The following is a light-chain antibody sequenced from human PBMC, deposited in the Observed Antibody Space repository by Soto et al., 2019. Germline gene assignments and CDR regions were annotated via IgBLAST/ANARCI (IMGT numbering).Light chain of an antibody. CDR2: STN. Sequence: QTVVTQEPWFSVSPGGTVTLTCGLSSGSVSTSYYPSWYQQTPGQAPRTLIYSTNTRSPGVPDRFSGSILGNKAALTITGAEAEDQPDYYCLMYMNSGFSVFATGTK. CDR3: LMYMNSGFSV. V-gene: IGLV8-61*01. CDR1: SGSVSTSYY. J-gene: IGLJ1*01.